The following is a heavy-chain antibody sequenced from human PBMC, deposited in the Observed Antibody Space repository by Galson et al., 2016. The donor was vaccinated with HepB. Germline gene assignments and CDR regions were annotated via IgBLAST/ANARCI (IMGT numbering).Heavy chain of an antibody. V-gene: IGHV1-69*04. CDR1: GGTFSSNG. J-gene: IGHJ4*02. Sequence: SVKVSCKAPGGTFSSNGITWVRQAPGQGLEWMGRIIPIVDIVNYAQKFQGRLTITADRSTSAIYMELSSLRSEDTAVYYCGSPYYYDTGDYSGKFRDLDYWGQGTLVTVSS. D-gene: IGHD3-22*01. CDR2: IIPIVDIV. CDR3: GSPYYYDTGDYSGKFRDLDY.